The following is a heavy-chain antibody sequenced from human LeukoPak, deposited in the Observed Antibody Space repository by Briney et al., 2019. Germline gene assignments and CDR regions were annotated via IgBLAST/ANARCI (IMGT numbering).Heavy chain of an antibody. CDR3: ARLPLEGFWSGYFDY. V-gene: IGHV1-2*02. CDR2: INPNSGGT. J-gene: IGHJ4*02. D-gene: IGHD3-3*01. Sequence: GASVKVSCKASGYTFTSYYMHWVRQAPGQGLEWMGWINPNSGGTNYAQKFQGRVTMTRDTSISTAYMELSRLRSDDTAVYYCARLPLEGFWSGYFDYWGQGTLVTVSS. CDR1: GYTFTSYY.